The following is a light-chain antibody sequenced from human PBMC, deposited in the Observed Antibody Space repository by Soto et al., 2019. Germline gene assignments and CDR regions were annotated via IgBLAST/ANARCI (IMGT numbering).Light chain of an antibody. CDR3: QQYNSYSWT. V-gene: IGKV1-5*03. CDR2: KAS. J-gene: IGKJ1*01. CDR1: QSISSW. Sequence: DIQITQSNSTLSASVGDRVTITCRASQSISSWLAWYQQKPGKAPKLLIYKASSLESGVPSRFSGSGSETEFTLTISSLQPDDFATYYCQQYNSYSWTFGQGTKVDIK.